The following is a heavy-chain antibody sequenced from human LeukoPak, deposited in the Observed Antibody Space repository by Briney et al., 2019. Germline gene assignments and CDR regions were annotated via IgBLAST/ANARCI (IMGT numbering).Heavy chain of an antibody. V-gene: IGHV3-21*01. CDR2: ISSRTGHI. D-gene: IGHD1-26*01. Sequence: KSGGSRGLSVEAPGFTFVTYGRNGFRQAPGQGLGWVSSISSRTGHIFFADSVKGRFTISRDDAKNSLYLQMSSLRAGDTAVYFCARGIVGTTDTTFDYWGQGILVTVSS. CDR3: ARGIVGTTDTTFDY. J-gene: IGHJ4*02. CDR1: GFTFVTYG.